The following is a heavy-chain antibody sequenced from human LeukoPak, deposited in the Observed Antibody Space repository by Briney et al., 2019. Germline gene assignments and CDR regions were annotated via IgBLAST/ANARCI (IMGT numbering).Heavy chain of an antibody. CDR2: IRYDGSNR. CDR1: GFTFSSYA. D-gene: IGHD3-10*01. Sequence: PGGSLRLSCAASGFTFSSYAMSWVRQAPGKGLEWVAFIRYDGSNRYYADSVKGRFTISRDNSKNTLYLQMNSLRAEDTAVYYCAKDSNPITMVRGVPDYWGQGTLVTVSS. V-gene: IGHV3-30*02. J-gene: IGHJ4*02. CDR3: AKDSNPITMVRGVPDY.